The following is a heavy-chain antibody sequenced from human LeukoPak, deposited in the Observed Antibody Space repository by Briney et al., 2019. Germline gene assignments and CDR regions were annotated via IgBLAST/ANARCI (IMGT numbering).Heavy chain of an antibody. D-gene: IGHD2-2*01. J-gene: IGHJ6*03. V-gene: IGHV3-30*02. Sequence: GGSLRLSCAASGFTFSSYGMHWVRQAPGKGLEWVAFIRYDGSNKYYADSVKGRFTISRDNSKNTLYLQMNSLRAEDTAVYYCAKRGILGYCSSTSCVPDYYYYYYMDVWGKGTTVTVSS. CDR1: GFTFSSYG. CDR3: AKRGILGYCSSTSCVPDYYYYYYMDV. CDR2: IRYDGSNK.